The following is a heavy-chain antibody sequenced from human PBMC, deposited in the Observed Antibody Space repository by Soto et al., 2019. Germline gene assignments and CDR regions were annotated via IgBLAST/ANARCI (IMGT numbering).Heavy chain of an antibody. CDR1: GGSISSSSYY. CDR2: IYYSGST. J-gene: IGHJ5*02. V-gene: IGHV4-39*01. Sequence: QLQLQESGPGLVKPSETLSLTCTVSGGSISSSSYYWGWIRQPPGKGLEWIGSIYYSGSTYYNPSLKSRVTISVDTSKNQFSLKLSSVTAADTAVYYCARHGSSSWASRDWWFDPWGQGTLVTVSS. CDR3: ARHGSSSWASRDWWFDP. D-gene: IGHD6-6*01.